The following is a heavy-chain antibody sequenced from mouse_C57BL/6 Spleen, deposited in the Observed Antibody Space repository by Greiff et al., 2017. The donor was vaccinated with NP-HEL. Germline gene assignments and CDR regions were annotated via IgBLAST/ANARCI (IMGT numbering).Heavy chain of an antibody. D-gene: IGHD1-2*01. J-gene: IGHJ2*01. CDR1: GFNIKDDY. Sequence: EVQLQQSGAELVRPGASVKLSCTASGFNIKDDYMHWVKQRPEQGLEWIGWIDPENGDTEYASKFQGKATITADTSSNTAYLQLSSLTSEDTAVYYCTQLRIPSFDYWGQGTTLTVSS. CDR2: IDPENGDT. V-gene: IGHV14-4*01. CDR3: TQLRIPSFDY.